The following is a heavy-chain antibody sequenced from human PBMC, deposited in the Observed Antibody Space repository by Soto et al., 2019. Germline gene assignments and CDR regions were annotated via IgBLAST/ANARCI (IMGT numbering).Heavy chain of an antibody. CDR2: VKRKTVGETT. CDR3: TTGHGSNWYY. CDR1: NFALANAW. J-gene: IGHJ4*02. Sequence: EVHLVESGGGLVETGGSLRLSCMVSNFALANAWVNWVRQAPGKGLEWVGHVKRKTVGETTDYAAPVKGRFTISRDDSKLTVYLLMSSLNTDDTGVYYCTTGHGSNWYYWGQGTLVTVSS. V-gene: IGHV3-15*07. D-gene: IGHD6-13*01.